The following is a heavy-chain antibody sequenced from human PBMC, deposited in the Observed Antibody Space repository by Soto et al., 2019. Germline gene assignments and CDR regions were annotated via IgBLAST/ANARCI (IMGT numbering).Heavy chain of an antibody. CDR1: GFTFSSYA. Sequence: EVQLLESGGGLVQPGGSLRLSCAASGFTFSSYAMSWVRQAPGKGLEWVSAISGSGGSTYYADSVKGRFTISRDNSKNTLCLQMNSLRAEDTAVYYCAKGVVAAAHSHPYYGMDVWGQGTTVTVSS. D-gene: IGHD6-13*01. CDR2: ISGSGGST. CDR3: AKGVVAAAHSHPYYGMDV. J-gene: IGHJ6*02. V-gene: IGHV3-23*01.